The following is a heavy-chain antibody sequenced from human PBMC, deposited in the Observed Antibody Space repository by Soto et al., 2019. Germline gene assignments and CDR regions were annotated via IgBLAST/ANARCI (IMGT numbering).Heavy chain of an antibody. J-gene: IGHJ6*02. V-gene: IGHV3-30*18. CDR1: GFTFSTYG. Sequence: QVQLVESGGGEVQPGRSLTISCAASGFTFSTYGMHWVRQTPGKELEWVAVISYDGTNKFYSDSVKGRFTISRDNFKNTLTLPMNSLRADDTAVYSCAKDLQSYGDYDYYCYGMDVWGLGTRVTVSS. D-gene: IGHD4-17*01. CDR3: AKDLQSYGDYDYYCYGMDV. CDR2: ISYDGTNK.